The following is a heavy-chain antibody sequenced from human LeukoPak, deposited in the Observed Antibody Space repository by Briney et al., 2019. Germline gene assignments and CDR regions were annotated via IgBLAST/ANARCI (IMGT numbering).Heavy chain of an antibody. CDR2: IYYSGST. D-gene: IGHD2-2*01. CDR1: GGSISSYY. J-gene: IGHJ3*02. Sequence: PSETLSLTCTVSGGSISSYYWSWIRQPPGKGLEWIGYIYYSGSTNYNPSLKSRVTISVDASKNQFSLKLSSVTAADTAVYYCARVRYCSSTSCSSGAFDIWGQGTMVTVSS. CDR3: ARVRYCSSTSCSSGAFDI. V-gene: IGHV4-59*12.